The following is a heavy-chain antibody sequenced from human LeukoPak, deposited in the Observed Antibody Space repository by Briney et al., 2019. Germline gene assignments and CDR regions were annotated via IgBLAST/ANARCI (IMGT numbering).Heavy chain of an antibody. D-gene: IGHD3-16*01. V-gene: IGHV3-66*01. J-gene: IGHJ4*02. CDR3: ARDGGRWSFDV. Sequence: GGSLRLSCAASGLAVSTTYMNWVRQAPGKGLEWVSVIYSDGTTYYSDSVKGRLTISRDNSKNTVYLQMNSLRAEDTAVYYCARDGGRWSFDVWGQGILVTVSS. CDR1: GLAVSTTY. CDR2: IYSDGTT.